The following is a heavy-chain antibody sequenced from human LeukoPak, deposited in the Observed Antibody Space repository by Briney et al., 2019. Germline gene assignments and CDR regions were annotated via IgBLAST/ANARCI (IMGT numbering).Heavy chain of an antibody. CDR1: GFTFDDYT. J-gene: IGHJ4*02. CDR2: ISWDGGST. Sequence: GGSLRLSCAASGFTFDDYTMHWVRQAPGKGLEWVSLISWDGGSTYYADSVKGRLTISRDNSKNSLYLQMNSLRTEDTALYYCAKDSQVLRYFDWLEENYFDYWGQGTLVTVSS. D-gene: IGHD3-9*01. CDR3: AKDSQVLRYFDWLEENYFDY. V-gene: IGHV3-43*01.